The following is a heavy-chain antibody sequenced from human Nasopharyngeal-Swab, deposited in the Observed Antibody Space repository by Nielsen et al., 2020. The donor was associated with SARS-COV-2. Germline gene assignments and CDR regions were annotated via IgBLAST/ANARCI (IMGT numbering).Heavy chain of an antibody. V-gene: IGHV1-18*01. Sequence: ASVKVSCKASGYTFTNFEINWVRQATGQGLEWMGWISTKNGNTEYAKRFQGRVTMTRDTSTTTFYMDLGSLSSDDTAMYYCARYYGSGTFGFDYWGQGTLVTVSS. J-gene: IGHJ4*02. CDR1: GYTFTNFE. CDR2: ISTKNGNT. CDR3: ARYYGSGTFGFDY. D-gene: IGHD3-10*01.